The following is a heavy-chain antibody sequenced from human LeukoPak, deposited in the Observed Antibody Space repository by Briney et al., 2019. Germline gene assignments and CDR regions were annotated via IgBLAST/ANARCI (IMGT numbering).Heavy chain of an antibody. CDR1: GYSISSGYY. CDR3: ARVTTTVNWFDP. CDR2: IYHSGST. J-gene: IGHJ5*02. Sequence: SSETLSLTCTVSGYSISSGYYWGWIRQPPGKGLEWIGSIYHSGSTYYNPSLKSRVTISVDTSKNQFSLKLSSVTAADTAVYYCARVTTTVNWFDPWGQGTLVTVSS. V-gene: IGHV4-38-2*02. D-gene: IGHD4-17*01.